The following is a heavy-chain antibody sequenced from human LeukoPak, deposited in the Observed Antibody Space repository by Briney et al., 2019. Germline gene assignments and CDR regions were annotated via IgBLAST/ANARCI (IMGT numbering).Heavy chain of an antibody. V-gene: IGHV4-59*12. J-gene: IGHJ5*02. CDR3: ARGVARYYDYVWGSYRKNWFDP. CDR1: GGSISSYY. CDR2: IFYSGST. Sequence: PSETLSLTCTVSGGSISSYYWSWIRQPPGKGLEWIGYIFYSGSTNYNPSLNSRVTISVDTSKNQFSLKLSSVTAADTAVYYCARGVARYYDYVWGSYRKNWFDPWGQGTLVTVSS. D-gene: IGHD3-16*02.